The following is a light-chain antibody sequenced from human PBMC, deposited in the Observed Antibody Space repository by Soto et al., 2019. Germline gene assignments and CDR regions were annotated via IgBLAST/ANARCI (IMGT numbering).Light chain of an antibody. Sequence: DIQMTQSPSSLSASVGDRVTITCQASQDISNYLNWYQQKPGKAPKLLIYDASNLETGVPSRFSGSGSGTDFTFTISSLQPEDIATYYCQQYDNLPLSGSSPFGPGTKVDIK. V-gene: IGKV1-33*01. CDR1: QDISNY. J-gene: IGKJ3*01. CDR2: DAS. CDR3: QQYDNLPLSGSSP.